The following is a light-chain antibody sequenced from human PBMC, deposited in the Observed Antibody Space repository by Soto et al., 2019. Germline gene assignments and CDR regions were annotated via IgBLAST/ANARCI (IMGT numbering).Light chain of an antibody. CDR2: AAS. CDR1: QSISSY. J-gene: IGKJ3*01. Sequence: DIQMPQSPYSLSASIGDRVTITCRSSQSISSYLNWYQQKPGKAPKLLIYAASSLQSGVPSRFSGSGSGTDFTLTISSLQPQDFATYYCQQSYSTPLFTFGPGTKGDIK. V-gene: IGKV1-39*01. CDR3: QQSYSTPLFT.